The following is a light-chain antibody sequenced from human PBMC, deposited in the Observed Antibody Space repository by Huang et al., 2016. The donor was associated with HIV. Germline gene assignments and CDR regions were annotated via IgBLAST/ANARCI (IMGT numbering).Light chain of an antibody. Sequence: DIVLTQSPDSLTVSLGERATVRCKSSHSLLHSDNKNYLAWYQLKTGQSPKLLIYWSSTRESGVPDRFSGDGSGSNFPLTINNLQAEDVAIYYCQQFFTTPLTFGGGTKVEI. J-gene: IGKJ4*01. V-gene: IGKV4-1*01. CDR2: WSS. CDR3: QQFFTTPLT. CDR1: HSLLHSDNKNY.